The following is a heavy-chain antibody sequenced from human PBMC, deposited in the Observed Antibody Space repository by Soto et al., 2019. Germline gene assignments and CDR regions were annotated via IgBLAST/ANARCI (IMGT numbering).Heavy chain of an antibody. V-gene: IGHV3-15*01. J-gene: IGHJ6*02. D-gene: IGHD3-3*01. Sequence: PGGSRRPSCAASGFTFSNAWMSWVRQAPGKGLEWVGRIKSKTDGGTTDYAAPVTGRFTISREESKNTLYLQMNSLKTAHTTVYYCTTPYYDCCSGSFAGMDVWGQGTTVTVSS. CDR1: GFTFSNAW. CDR3: TTPYYDCCSGSFAGMDV. CDR2: IKSKTDGGTT.